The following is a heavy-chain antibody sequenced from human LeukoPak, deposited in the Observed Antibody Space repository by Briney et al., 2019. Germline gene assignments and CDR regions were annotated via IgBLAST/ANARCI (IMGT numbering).Heavy chain of an antibody. CDR3: ARIAYGDYGDYFDY. V-gene: IGHV3-21*01. D-gene: IGHD4-17*01. CDR1: GFTFSSYS. J-gene: IGHJ4*02. Sequence: PGRSLRLSCAASGFTFSSYSMNWVRQAPGKGLEWVSSISSSSSYIYYADSVKGRFTISRDNAKNSLYLQMNSLRAEDTAVYYCARIAYGDYGDYFDYWGQGTLVTVSS. CDR2: ISSSSSYI.